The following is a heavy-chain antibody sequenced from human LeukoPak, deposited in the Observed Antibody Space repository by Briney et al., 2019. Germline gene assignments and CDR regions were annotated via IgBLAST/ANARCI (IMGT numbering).Heavy chain of an antibody. J-gene: IGHJ4*02. V-gene: IGHV3-7*01. Sequence: GGSLRLSCAASGFTFSSYWMSWVRQAPGKGLEWVANLNQDGSEKHYVDSVKGRFTISRDNAQNSLYLQMNSPRAEDTAVYYCARPMNTGGSGSHYRPLDYWGQGTLVTVSS. CDR1: GFTFSSYW. CDR3: ARPMNTGGSGSHYRPLDY. D-gene: IGHD3-10*01. CDR2: LNQDGSEK.